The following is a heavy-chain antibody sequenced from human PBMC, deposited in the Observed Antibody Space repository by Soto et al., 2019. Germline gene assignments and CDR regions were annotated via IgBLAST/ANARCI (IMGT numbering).Heavy chain of an antibody. Sequence: VQLLESGGGLVQPGGSLTLSCVASGFTFSSYAMHWVRQAPGKGLEWVAVISYDGSNKYYADSVKGRFTISRDNSKNTLYLQMNSLRAEDTAVYYCARDPTNWGADYWGQGTLVTVSS. CDR2: ISYDGSNK. CDR1: GFTFSSYA. V-gene: IGHV3-30-3*01. D-gene: IGHD7-27*01. J-gene: IGHJ4*02. CDR3: ARDPTNWGADY.